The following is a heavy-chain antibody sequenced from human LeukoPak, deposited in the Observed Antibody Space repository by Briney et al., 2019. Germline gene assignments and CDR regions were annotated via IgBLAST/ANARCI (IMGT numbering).Heavy chain of an antibody. CDR2: IYPGDSET. Sequence: GESLRISCMGSGYSFNTYWLASVRHMTGDGLECMGIIYPGDSETAYSPSFQGQVTISADKSISTAYLQWSSLKASDTAMYYCAKLTRGGYEKFDFWGQGTLITVSS. CDR1: GYSFNTYW. CDR3: AKLTRGGYEKFDF. J-gene: IGHJ4*02. V-gene: IGHV5-51*01. D-gene: IGHD5-12*01.